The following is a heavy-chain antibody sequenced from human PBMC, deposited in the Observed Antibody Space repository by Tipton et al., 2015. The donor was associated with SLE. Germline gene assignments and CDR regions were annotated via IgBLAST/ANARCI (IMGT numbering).Heavy chain of an antibody. J-gene: IGHJ3*02. CDR3: ATVVGKAFDI. CDR1: GGSISSYY. Sequence: LRLSCTVSGGSISSYYWSWIRQPPGKGLEWIGYIYYSGSTNYNPSLKSRVTISVDTSKNQFSLKLSSVTAADTAVYYCATVVGKAFDIWGQGTMVTVSS. CDR2: IYYSGST. V-gene: IGHV4-59*08.